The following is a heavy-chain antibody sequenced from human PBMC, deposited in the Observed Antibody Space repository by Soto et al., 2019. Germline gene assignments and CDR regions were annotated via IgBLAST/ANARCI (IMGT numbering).Heavy chain of an antibody. Sequence: GGPLRLSCAASGFTFSYRYMDWVRQAPGKGLEWVGRTKNKANSYTTEYAASVKGRFTISRDDSRKSVYLQMNSLKTDDTAVYYCTIEGAYPGPDFDYWGQGTLVTVSS. CDR3: TIEGAYPGPDFDY. CDR1: GFTFSYRY. V-gene: IGHV3-72*01. D-gene: IGHD3-16*01. J-gene: IGHJ4*02. CDR2: TKNKANSYTT.